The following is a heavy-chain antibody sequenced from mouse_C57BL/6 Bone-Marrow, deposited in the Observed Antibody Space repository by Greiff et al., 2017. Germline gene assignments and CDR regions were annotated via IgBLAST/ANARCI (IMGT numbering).Heavy chain of an antibody. CDR3: ARTAGIYYERGYYFDY. Sequence: LQLVESDPELVKPGASVKISCKVSAYTFTDHTIHWMKQRPEQGLEWIGYIYPRDGSPKYNEKFKGTATLTADKSSSTAYMQLNSLTSEDAAVYFCARTAGIYYERGYYFDYWGQGTTLTVSS. V-gene: IGHV1-78*01. CDR1: AYTFTDHT. CDR2: IYPRDGSP. D-gene: IGHD2-4*01. J-gene: IGHJ2*01.